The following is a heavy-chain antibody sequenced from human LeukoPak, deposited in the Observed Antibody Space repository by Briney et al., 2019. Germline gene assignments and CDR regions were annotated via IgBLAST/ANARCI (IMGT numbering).Heavy chain of an antibody. CDR3: ARDKGTVTAPFSYYYYYMDV. D-gene: IGHD4-17*01. V-gene: IGHV4-59*01. CDR1: GGSISSYY. Sequence: PSETLSLTCTVSGGSISSYYWSWIRQPPGKGLEWIGYIYYSGSTNYNPSLKSRVTISVDTSKNQFSLKLSSVTAADTAVYYCARDKGTVTAPFSYYYYYMDVWGKGTTVTVSS. CDR2: IYYSGST. J-gene: IGHJ6*03.